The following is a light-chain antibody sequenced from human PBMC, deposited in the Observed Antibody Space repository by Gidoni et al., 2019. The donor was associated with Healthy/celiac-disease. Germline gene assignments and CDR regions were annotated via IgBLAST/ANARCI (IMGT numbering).Light chain of an antibody. CDR3: SSYAGSNNFGV. CDR1: SSDVGGYNY. J-gene: IGLJ1*01. CDR2: EFS. Sequence: QSALTQPPSASGSPGQSVTISCTGTSSDVGGYNYVSWYQQHPGKAPKLMIYEFSKRPSGVPDRFSGSKSGNTASLTVSGLQAEDEADYYCSSYAGSNNFGVFGTGTKVTVL. V-gene: IGLV2-8*01.